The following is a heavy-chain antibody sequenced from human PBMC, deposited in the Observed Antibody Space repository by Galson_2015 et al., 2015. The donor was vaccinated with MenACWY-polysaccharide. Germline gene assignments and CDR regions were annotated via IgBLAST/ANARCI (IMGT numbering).Heavy chain of an antibody. Sequence: SLRLSCAASGFTVSSNYMSWVRQAPGKGLEWVSVIYSGGSTYYADSVKGRFTISRDNSKNTLYLQMNSLRAEDTAVYYCARWASTVTTGTHDAFDIWGQGTM. D-gene: IGHD4-17*01. V-gene: IGHV3-66*02. CDR2: IYSGGST. CDR1: GFTVSSNY. CDR3: ARWASTVTTGTHDAFDI. J-gene: IGHJ3*02.